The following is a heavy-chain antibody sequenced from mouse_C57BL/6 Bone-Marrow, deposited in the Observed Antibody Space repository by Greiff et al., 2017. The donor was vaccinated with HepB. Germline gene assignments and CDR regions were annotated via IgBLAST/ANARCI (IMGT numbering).Heavy chain of an antibody. V-gene: IGHV10-3*01. J-gene: IGHJ1*03. CDR2: IRSKSSNYAT. CDR1: GFTFNTYA. Sequence: EVQRVESGGGLVQPKGSLKLSCAASGFTFNTYAMHWVRQAPGKGLEWVARIRSKSSNYATYYADSVKDRFTISRDDSQSMLYLQMNNLKTEDTAMYYCVRDQTLYYYGSYWYFDVWGTGTTVTVSS. CDR3: VRDQTLYYYGSYWYFDV. D-gene: IGHD1-1*01.